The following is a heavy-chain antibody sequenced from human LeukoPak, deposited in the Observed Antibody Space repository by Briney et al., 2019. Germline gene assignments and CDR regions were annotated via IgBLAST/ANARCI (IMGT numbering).Heavy chain of an antibody. CDR1: GGSISSYY. J-gene: IGHJ4*02. CDR2: IYYSGST. Sequence: SETLSLTCTVSGGSISSYYWSWIRQPPGKGLEWIGYIYYSGSTNYNPSLKSRVTISVDTSKNQFSLRLSSVTAADTAVYYCARAVSGSYTEFDYWGQGTLVTVSS. V-gene: IGHV4-59*01. CDR3: ARAVSGSYTEFDY. D-gene: IGHD1-26*01.